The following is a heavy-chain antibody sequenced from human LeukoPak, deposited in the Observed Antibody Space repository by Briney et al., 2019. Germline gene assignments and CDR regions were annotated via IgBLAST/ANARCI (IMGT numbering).Heavy chain of an antibody. CDR3: TRTYGDYDYYYGMDV. J-gene: IGHJ6*02. D-gene: IGHD4-17*01. Sequence: GGSLRLSCAASGFIVNDNYMSWVLQAPGKGLEWVSVVNSGGSTSYADSVKDRFTISRDNSKNTLFLQMNSLRAEDTALYYCTRTYGDYDYYYGMDVWGQGTTVTVSS. CDR2: VNSGGST. CDR1: GFIVNDNY. V-gene: IGHV3-66*01.